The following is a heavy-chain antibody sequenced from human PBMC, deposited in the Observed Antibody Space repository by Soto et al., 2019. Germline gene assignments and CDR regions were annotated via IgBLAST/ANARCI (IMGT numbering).Heavy chain of an antibody. Sequence: GGSLRLSCAASGFTFSSYSMNWVRQAPGKGLEWVSSISSSSSYIYYADSVKGRFTISRDNAKNSLYLQMNSLRAEDTAVYYCARPSGNRYYGMDVWGQGTTVTVSS. V-gene: IGHV3-21*01. CDR3: ARPSGNRYYGMDV. D-gene: IGHD1-26*01. J-gene: IGHJ6*02. CDR2: ISSSSSYI. CDR1: GFTFSSYS.